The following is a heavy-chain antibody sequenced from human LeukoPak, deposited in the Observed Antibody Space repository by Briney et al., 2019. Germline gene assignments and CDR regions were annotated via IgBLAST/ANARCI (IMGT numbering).Heavy chain of an antibody. CDR2: IYYSGST. D-gene: IGHD1-1*01. Sequence: SETLSLTCTVSGGSISSYYWSWIRQPPGKGLEWIGYIYYSGSTNYNPSLKSRVTISVDTSKNQFSLKLSSVTAADTAVYYCARVGSGTSLDYWGQGTLVTVSS. J-gene: IGHJ4*02. CDR1: GGSISSYY. CDR3: ARVGSGTSLDY. V-gene: IGHV4-59*01.